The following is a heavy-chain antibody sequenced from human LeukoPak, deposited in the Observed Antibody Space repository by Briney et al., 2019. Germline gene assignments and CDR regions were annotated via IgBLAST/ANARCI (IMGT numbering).Heavy chain of an antibody. CDR2: ISYDGSNK. Sequence: GGSLRLSCAASGFTFSSYAMHWVRQAPGKGLEWVAVISYDGSNKYYADSVKGRFTISRDNSKNTLYLQMNSLRPEDTAVYYCAKENSQWGFGANWGQGTLVTVSS. V-gene: IGHV3-30*04. D-gene: IGHD3-10*01. J-gene: IGHJ4*02. CDR3: AKENSQWGFGAN. CDR1: GFTFSSYA.